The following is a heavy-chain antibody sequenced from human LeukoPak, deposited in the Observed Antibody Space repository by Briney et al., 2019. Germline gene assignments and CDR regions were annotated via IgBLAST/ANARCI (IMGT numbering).Heavy chain of an antibody. CDR3: AKAADWLAADYIDY. J-gene: IGHJ4*02. V-gene: IGHV3-23*01. CDR1: GFIFNSYA. D-gene: IGHD3-9*01. Sequence: PGGSLRLSCAVSGFIFNSYAMSWVRQAPGKGLEWVSSISASGGITYHADSVKGRFTISRDNAKNSLYLQMNSLRAEDTAVYYCAKAADWLAADYIDYWGQGTLVTVSS. CDR2: ISASGGIT.